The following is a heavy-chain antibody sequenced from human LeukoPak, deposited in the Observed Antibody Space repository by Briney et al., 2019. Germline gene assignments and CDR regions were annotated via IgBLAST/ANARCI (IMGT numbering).Heavy chain of an antibody. CDR2: IYYSGST. CDR1: GGSFSGYY. D-gene: IGHD3-22*01. Sequence: SETLSLTCAVYGGSFSGYYWSWFRQPPGKGLEWIGYIYYSGSTNYNPSLKSRVTISVDTSKNQFSLKLSSVTAADTAVYYCAIPYYYDSSGYAFDIWGQGTMVTVSS. CDR3: AIPYYYDSSGYAFDI. J-gene: IGHJ3*02. V-gene: IGHV4-59*01.